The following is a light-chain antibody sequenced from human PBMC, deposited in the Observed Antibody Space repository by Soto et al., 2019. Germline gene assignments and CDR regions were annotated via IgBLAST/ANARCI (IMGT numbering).Light chain of an antibody. CDR3: QQSYNTHWT. V-gene: IGKV3D-20*02. CDR2: DTS. J-gene: IGKJ1*01. CDR1: QSVRDRY. Sequence: EIVLTQSPGTLSLSAGARATLSCRASQSVRDRYLAWYQQKPGQAPSLLIYDTSTRATGVPDRFSGSGSGTYFALTISRLQPEDFATYFCQQSYNTHWTFGQGTKV.